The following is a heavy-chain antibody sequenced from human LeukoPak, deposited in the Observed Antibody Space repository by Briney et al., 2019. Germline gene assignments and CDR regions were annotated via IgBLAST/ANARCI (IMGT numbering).Heavy chain of an antibody. Sequence: SVKVSCKASGYTFTGYYMHWVRQAPGQGLEWIGWINPNSGGTNYAQKFQGRVTMTRDTSISTAYMELSRLRSDDTAVYYCARNSITVAGTGHDYWGQGTLVTVSS. CDR2: INPNSGGT. J-gene: IGHJ4*02. CDR3: ARNSITVAGTGHDY. CDR1: GYTFTGYY. V-gene: IGHV1-2*02. D-gene: IGHD6-19*01.